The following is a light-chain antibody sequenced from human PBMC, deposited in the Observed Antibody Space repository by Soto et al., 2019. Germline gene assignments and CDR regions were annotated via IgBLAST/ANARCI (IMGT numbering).Light chain of an antibody. CDR3: QHYGSSPGLT. Sequence: EIVLTQSPCTLSLSPGERATLSCRAIQSVSSSYLAWYQQKPGQAPRLLIYGASSRATGIPDRFSASGSGTDFTLTISRLESEDSAVYYCQHYGSSPGLTFGGGTKVDIK. J-gene: IGKJ4*01. CDR2: GAS. CDR1: QSVSSSY. V-gene: IGKV3-20*01.